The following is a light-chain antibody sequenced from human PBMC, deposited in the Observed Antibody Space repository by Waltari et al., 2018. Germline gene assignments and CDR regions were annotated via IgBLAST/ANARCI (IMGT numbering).Light chain of an antibody. CDR1: QSVGNY. V-gene: IGKV3-11*01. Sequence: EIVLTQSPATLSLSPGERATLSCRASQSVGNYLAWYQQKPGQAPRLLIFAASIRATGIPARFSGSGSGTYFTLTIISLEPEDFAVYYCQQRSNWPRALTFGGGTKVEIK. J-gene: IGKJ4*01. CDR2: AAS. CDR3: QQRSNWPRALT.